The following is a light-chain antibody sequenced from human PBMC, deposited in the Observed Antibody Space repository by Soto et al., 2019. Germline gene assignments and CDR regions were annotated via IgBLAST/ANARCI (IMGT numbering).Light chain of an antibody. J-gene: IGLJ3*02. Sequence: QSVLTQPRSVSGSLGQSVTISCTGTSSDVGAYEFVSWYQENPGKATRLIIFDVIMRPSGVPDRFSGSKSGNTAPLTISGLQSEDEADYHCSSYAGSHTYEVFGGGTKVTVL. V-gene: IGLV2-11*01. CDR1: SSDVGAYEF. CDR2: DVI. CDR3: SSYAGSHTYEV.